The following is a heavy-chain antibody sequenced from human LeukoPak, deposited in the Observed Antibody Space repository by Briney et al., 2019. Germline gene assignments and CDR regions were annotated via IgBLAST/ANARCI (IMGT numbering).Heavy chain of an antibody. CDR2: FSYSGDG. CDR3: WAIVPTNKLDY. V-gene: IGHV4-39*01. D-gene: IGHD5-12*01. Sequence: PSETLSLTCTVSGGSISSSSYSWGWIRQPPGKGPEWIGSFSYSGDGYYNSSLKSRVTISMGTSKNQFSLEVTSVTAADTAVYYCWAIVPTNKLDYWGQGTLVTVSS. J-gene: IGHJ4*02. CDR1: GGSISSSSYS.